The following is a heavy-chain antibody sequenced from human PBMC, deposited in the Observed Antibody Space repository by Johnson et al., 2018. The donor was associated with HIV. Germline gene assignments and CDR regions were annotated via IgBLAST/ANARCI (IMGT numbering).Heavy chain of an antibody. CDR1: GFTFSSYW. J-gene: IGHJ3*02. CDR3: ARVRRPQFGFWSNAGIAAAATDAFDI. V-gene: IGHV3-7*05. Sequence: MLLVESGGGLVQPGGSLRLSCAASGFTFSSYWMSWVRQAPGKGLEWVANIKQDGSEKYYVDSVKGRFTISRDNAKKSLYLQMNSLRAEVTAVYYCARVRRPQFGFWSNAGIAAAATDAFDIWGQGTMVTVSS. D-gene: IGHD6-13*01. CDR2: IKQDGSEK.